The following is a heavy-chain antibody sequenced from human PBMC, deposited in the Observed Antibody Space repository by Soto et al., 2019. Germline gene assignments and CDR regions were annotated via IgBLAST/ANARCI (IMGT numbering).Heavy chain of an antibody. CDR2: INPNSGGT. V-gene: IGHV1-2*04. Sequence: ASVKVSCKASGYTFTGYYIHWVRQAPGQGLEWMGWINPNSGGTNYAQKFQGWVTMTRDTSISTAYMELSRLRSDDTAVYYCARDGGSGSYFSDYYYYYGMDVWGQGTTVTVSS. J-gene: IGHJ6*02. D-gene: IGHD3-10*01. CDR1: GYTFTGYY. CDR3: ARDGGSGSYFSDYYYYYGMDV.